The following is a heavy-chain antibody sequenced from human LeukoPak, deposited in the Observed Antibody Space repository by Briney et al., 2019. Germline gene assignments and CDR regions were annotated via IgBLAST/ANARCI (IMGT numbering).Heavy chain of an antibody. V-gene: IGHV1-69*05. CDR1: GGTFSSYA. CDR3: ARDGQYYDFWSGYPGIYYFDY. D-gene: IGHD3-3*01. CDR2: IIPIFGTA. J-gene: IGHJ4*02. Sequence: SVKVSCKASGGTFSSYAISGVRQAPGQGLEWMGRIIPIFGTANYAQKFQGRVTITTDESTSTAYMELSSLRSEDTAVYYCARDGQYYDFWSGYPGIYYFDYWGQGTLVTVSS.